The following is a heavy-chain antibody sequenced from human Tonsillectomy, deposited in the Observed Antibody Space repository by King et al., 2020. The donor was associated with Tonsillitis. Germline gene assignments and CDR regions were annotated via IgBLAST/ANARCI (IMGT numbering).Heavy chain of an antibody. CDR3: ASTSGTYNNWVDP. V-gene: IGHV4-34*01. Sequence: VQLQQWGAGLLKPSETLSLTCAVYGGSFSGYYWSWIRQPPGKGLEWIGEINHSGSTNYNPSLTRRVTISVDTTKNQFSLNLSSVTAADTAVYYCASTSGTYNNWVDPWGQGTLVTVSS. CDR1: GGSFSGYY. D-gene: IGHD4-11*01. CDR2: INHSGST. J-gene: IGHJ5*02.